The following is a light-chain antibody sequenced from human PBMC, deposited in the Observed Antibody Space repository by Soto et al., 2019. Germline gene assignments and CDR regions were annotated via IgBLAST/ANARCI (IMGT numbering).Light chain of an antibody. CDR1: QGISSH. CDR3: QQLNSYPRT. Sequence: IQLTQSPSSLSASVGDRVTITCRASQGISSHLAWYQQKPGKAPKLLIYAASTLQSGVPSRFSGSGSGTEFTLTISSLQPEEFATYYCQQLNSYPRTVGPGTKVDI. V-gene: IGKV1-9*01. CDR2: AAS. J-gene: IGKJ3*01.